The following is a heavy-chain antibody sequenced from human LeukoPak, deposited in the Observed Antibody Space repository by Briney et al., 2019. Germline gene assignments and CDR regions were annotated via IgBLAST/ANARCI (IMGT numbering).Heavy chain of an antibody. CDR3: ASKLTTGY. D-gene: IGHD4-17*01. CDR1: GLTVGSNY. Sequence: GGSLRLSCVVSGLTVGSNYMSWVRQAPGKGLEWVSVIYSGGTTNYADSVKGRFIVHRDNSKNTLYLQMNSLRAEDTAVYYCASKLTTGYWGQGTLVTVSS. CDR2: IYSGGTT. J-gene: IGHJ4*02. V-gene: IGHV3-66*01.